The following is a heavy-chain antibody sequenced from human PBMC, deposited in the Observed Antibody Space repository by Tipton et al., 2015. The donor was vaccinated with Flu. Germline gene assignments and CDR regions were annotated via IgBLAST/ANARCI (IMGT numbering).Heavy chain of an antibody. J-gene: IGHJ6*02. CDR3: ARHGIYSGSYLWYYYYGMDV. Sequence: LRLSCTVSGGSISSYYWSWIRQPPGKGLEWIGYIYYSGSTNCNPSLKSRVTISVDTSKNQFSLKLSSVTAADTAVYYCARHGIYSGSYLWYYYYGMDVWGQGTTVTVSS. CDR2: IYYSGST. V-gene: IGHV4-59*08. D-gene: IGHD1-26*01. CDR1: GGSISSYY.